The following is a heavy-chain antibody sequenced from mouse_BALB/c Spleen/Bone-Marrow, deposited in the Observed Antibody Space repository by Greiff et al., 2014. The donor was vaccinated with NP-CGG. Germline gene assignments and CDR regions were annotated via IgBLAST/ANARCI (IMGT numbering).Heavy chain of an antibody. J-gene: IGHJ2*01. CDR1: GFTFSSYG. Sequence: EVQLVESGGGLVQPGGSLKLSCAASGFTFSSYGMSWVRQTPDKRLELVATINSNGGSTYYPDSLKGRFTISRDNAKNTLYLQMSSLKSEDTAMYYCARPYRYYFDHWGQGTTLTVSS. V-gene: IGHV5-6-3*01. CDR2: INSNGGST. CDR3: ARPYRYYFDH. D-gene: IGHD2-14*01.